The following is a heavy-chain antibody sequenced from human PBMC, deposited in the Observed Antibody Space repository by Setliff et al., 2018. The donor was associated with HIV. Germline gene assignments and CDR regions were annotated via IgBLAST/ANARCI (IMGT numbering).Heavy chain of an antibody. J-gene: IGHJ4*02. CDR1: GGSIRSSSFY. V-gene: IGHV4-39*01. CDR3: ARSPTNTYYNFWSGYSYFDY. D-gene: IGHD3-3*01. CDR2: IYQSGST. Sequence: SETLSLTCTVSGGSIRSSSFYWGWIRQPPGKGLEWIGSIYQSGSTSYNPSLSSRLTISVDTSKNQVSLKLSSVTAADTAVYYCARSPTNTYYNFWSGYSYFDYWGQGTLVTVSS.